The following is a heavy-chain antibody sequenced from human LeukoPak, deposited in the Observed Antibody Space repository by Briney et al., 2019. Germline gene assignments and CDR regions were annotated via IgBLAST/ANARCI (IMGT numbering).Heavy chain of an antibody. CDR2: ISRNSTYI. D-gene: IGHD3-3*01. Sequence: GGSLRLSCAASGFTFSDYIMNWVRQAPGKGLEWVASISRNSTYIHYADSVKGRFTISRDNAKNSLYLQMNSLRAEDTAVYYCARERYDFWSGLKDYWGQGTLVTVSS. CDR1: GFTFSDYI. V-gene: IGHV3-21*01. J-gene: IGHJ4*02. CDR3: ARERYDFWSGLKDY.